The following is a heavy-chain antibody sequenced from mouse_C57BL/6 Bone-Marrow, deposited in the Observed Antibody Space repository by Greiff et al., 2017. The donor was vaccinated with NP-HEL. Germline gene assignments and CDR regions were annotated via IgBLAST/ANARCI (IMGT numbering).Heavy chain of an antibody. J-gene: IGHJ2*01. CDR2: IHPSDSDT. V-gene: IGHV1-74*01. CDR1: GYTFTSYW. Sequence: QVQLQQPGAELVKPGASVKVSCKASGYTFTSYWMHWVKQRPGQGLEWIGRIHPSDSDTNYNQKFKGKATLTVDESSSTAYMQLSSLTSEDSAVYYCAIIRNYYGSSYFDYWGQGTTLTVSS. CDR3: AIIRNYYGSSYFDY. D-gene: IGHD1-1*01.